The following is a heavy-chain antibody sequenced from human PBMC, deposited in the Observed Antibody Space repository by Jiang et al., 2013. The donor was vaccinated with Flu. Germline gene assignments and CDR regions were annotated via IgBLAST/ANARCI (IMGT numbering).Heavy chain of an antibody. CDR3: ANTQNYFDSSGYYS. D-gene: IGHD3-22*01. V-gene: IGHV4-34*01. CDR2: ISDTGST. CDR1: GGSFSGFY. J-gene: IGHJ4*02. Sequence: LKPSETLSLTCAVYGGSFSGFYWSWVRQSPGKGLEWIGEISDTGSTTYNPSLKSRVNISVDTPKSQFSVKLISVTAADTAVYYCANTQNYFDSSGYYSWGQGTLVTVSS.